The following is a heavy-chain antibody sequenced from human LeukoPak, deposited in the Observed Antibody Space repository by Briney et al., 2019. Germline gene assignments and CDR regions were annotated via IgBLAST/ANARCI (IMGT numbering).Heavy chain of an antibody. CDR3: ARGTMAEGDFDS. Sequence: SETLSLTCTISNGSISPHYWSWIRQPPGKGLEWIRYIYSGGSTNYNPSLKSRVTISLDTSKNQFSLRLNSMTAADTAIYYCARGTMAEGDFDSWGQGTLVAVSS. D-gene: IGHD5-24*01. CDR1: NGSISPHY. J-gene: IGHJ4*02. CDR2: IYSGGST. V-gene: IGHV4-59*11.